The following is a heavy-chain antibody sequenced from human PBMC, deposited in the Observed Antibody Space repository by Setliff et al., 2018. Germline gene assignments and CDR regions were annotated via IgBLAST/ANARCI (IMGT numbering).Heavy chain of an antibody. D-gene: IGHD2-2*01. CDR3: VKGSSDSRPYYFDY. V-gene: IGHV3-23*01. J-gene: IGHJ4*02. Sequence: GGSLRLSCAASGFTFWSYAMSWVRQAPGKGLEWISAITHSGWDTYHADSVKGRLTISRANSQNTLFLQMNSLRVEDTAVYFCVKGSSDSRPYYFDYWGQGMLVTVSS. CDR2: ITHSGWDT. CDR1: GFTFWSYA.